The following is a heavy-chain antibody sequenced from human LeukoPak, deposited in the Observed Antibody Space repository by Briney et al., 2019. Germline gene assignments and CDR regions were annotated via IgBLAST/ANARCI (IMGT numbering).Heavy chain of an antibody. Sequence: GGSLRLSCAASGLTFSDYYMSWIRQAPGKGLEWVSYISSSSSYTTYADSVKGRFTISRDDAKNSLYLQMNSLRAEDTAVYYCARGHFELWYWGQGTLVTVSS. CDR3: ARGHFELWY. D-gene: IGHD3-9*01. V-gene: IGHV3-11*06. J-gene: IGHJ1*01. CDR1: GLTFSDYY. CDR2: ISSSSSYT.